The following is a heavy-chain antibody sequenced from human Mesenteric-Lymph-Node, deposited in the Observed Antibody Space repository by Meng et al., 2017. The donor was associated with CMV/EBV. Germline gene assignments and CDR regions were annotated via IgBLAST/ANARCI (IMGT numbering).Heavy chain of an antibody. V-gene: IGHV1-8*01. CDR3: SRGREVLFLESADY. J-gene: IGHJ4*01. D-gene: IGHD3-3*01. Sequence: ASVQVSCKTSRYSFTSYYINWVRQATGQGREGMGWINPNSGNTQYAQTFQGRVTMTRNNSISTAYMELSNLSSEDTAVYYCSRGREVLFLESADYWGQGTLVTVSS. CDR2: INPNSGNT. CDR1: RYSFTSYY.